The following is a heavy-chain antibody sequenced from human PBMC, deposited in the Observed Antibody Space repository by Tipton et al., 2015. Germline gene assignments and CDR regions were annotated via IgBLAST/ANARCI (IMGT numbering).Heavy chain of an antibody. CDR1: GYTFTSYG. D-gene: IGHD6-19*01. J-gene: IGHJ4*02. V-gene: IGHV1-18*01. CDR2: ISAFSGNT. Sequence: QSGPEVKKPGASVKVSCKASGYTFTSYGVSWVRQAPGQGLEWMGWISAFSGNTNYAQKFQGRVTMTTDTSTTTAYMELRSLRFDDTAVYYCARGDSSGPDYWGQGTLVTVSS. CDR3: ARGDSSGPDY.